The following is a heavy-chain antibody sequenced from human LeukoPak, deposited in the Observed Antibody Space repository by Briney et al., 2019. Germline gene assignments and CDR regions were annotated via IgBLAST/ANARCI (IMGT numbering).Heavy chain of an antibody. D-gene: IGHD4-11*01. CDR1: GYTFTGYY. CDR3: ARGEYSNCPKFVY. J-gene: IGHJ4*02. CDR2: INPNSGGT. Sequence: ASVKVSCKASGYTFTGYYMHWVRQAPGQGLEWMGRINPNSGGTNYAQKFQGRVTMTRDTSISTAYMELSRLRSDDTAVYYCARGEYSNCPKFVYWGQGTLVTVSS. V-gene: IGHV1-2*06.